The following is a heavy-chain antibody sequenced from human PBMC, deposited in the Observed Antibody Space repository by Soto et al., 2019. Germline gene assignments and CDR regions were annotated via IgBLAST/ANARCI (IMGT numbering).Heavy chain of an antibody. J-gene: IGHJ4*02. Sequence: EVQLVESGGGLVQPGGSLRLSCAASGFTFSSYWMSWVRQAPGKGLEWVANIKQDGSEKYYVDSVKGRFTIPKDNAKNSLDLQMNSLRAEDTAVYYCARMRTSSNRFDYWGQGTLVTVSS. CDR1: GFTFSSYW. CDR2: IKQDGSEK. CDR3: ARMRTSSNRFDY. V-gene: IGHV3-7*01. D-gene: IGHD4-4*01.